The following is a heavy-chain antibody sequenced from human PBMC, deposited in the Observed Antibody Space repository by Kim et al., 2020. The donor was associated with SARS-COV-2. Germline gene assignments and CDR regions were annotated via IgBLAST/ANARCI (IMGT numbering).Heavy chain of an antibody. Sequence: ASVKVSCKASGYTFTSYAMHWVRQAPGQRLEWMGWINAGNGNTKYSQKFQGRVTINRDTSASTAYMELSSLRSEDTAVYYCARGYCSSTSCYLVVGAGWFDPWGQGTLVTVSS. CDR3: ARGYCSSTSCYLVVGAGWFDP. J-gene: IGHJ5*02. D-gene: IGHD2-2*01. V-gene: IGHV1-3*01. CDR2: INAGNGNT. CDR1: GYTFTSYA.